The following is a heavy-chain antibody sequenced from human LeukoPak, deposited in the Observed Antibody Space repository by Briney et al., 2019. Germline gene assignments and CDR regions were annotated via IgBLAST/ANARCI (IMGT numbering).Heavy chain of an antibody. CDR3: ASYNSRDAFIR. J-gene: IGHJ3*01. CDR2: IRDKIDGGTT. V-gene: IGHV3-15*01. CDR1: GFIFRDDW. Sequence: GGSLRLSCAASGFIFRDDWMGWIRQAPGKGLGWVGLIRDKIDGGTTDYAAPLKGRFTISRDDSRDMLYMQVLSLKTEDTAVFYCASYNSRDAFIRWGQRTVVTVSS. D-gene: IGHD3-16*01.